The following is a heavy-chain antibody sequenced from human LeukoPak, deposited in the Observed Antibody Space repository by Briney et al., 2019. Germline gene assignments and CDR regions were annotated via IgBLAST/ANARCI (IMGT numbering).Heavy chain of an antibody. Sequence: GGSLRLSCAASGFTFDDYAMHWDRQAPGKGLEWVSGISWNSGSIGYADSVKGRFTISRDNAKNSLYLQMNSLRAEDTALYYCASGTTVTSEFDPWGQGTLVTVSS. V-gene: IGHV3-9*01. CDR2: ISWNSGSI. D-gene: IGHD4-17*01. J-gene: IGHJ5*02. CDR1: GFTFDDYA. CDR3: ASGTTVTSEFDP.